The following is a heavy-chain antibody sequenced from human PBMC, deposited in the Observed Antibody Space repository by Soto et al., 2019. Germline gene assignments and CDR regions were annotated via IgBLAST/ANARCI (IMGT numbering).Heavy chain of an antibody. CDR2: ISGSGGST. V-gene: IGHV3-23*01. J-gene: IGHJ6*02. CDR3: ARDLESYYDFWSGYPAPYYYYGMDV. D-gene: IGHD3-3*01. Sequence: GGSLRLSCAASGFTFSSHAMSWVRQAPGKGLEWVSAISGSGGSTYYADSVKGRFTISRDNSKNTLYLQMNSLRAEDTAVYYCARDLESYYDFWSGYPAPYYYYGMDVWGQGTTVTVSS. CDR1: GFTFSSHA.